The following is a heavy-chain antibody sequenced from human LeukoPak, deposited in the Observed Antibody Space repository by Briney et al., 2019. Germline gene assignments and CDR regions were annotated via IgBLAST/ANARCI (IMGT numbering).Heavy chain of an antibody. V-gene: IGHV3-48*04. D-gene: IGHD3-9*01. Sequence: TGGSLRLSCAASGFTFSSYSMNWVRQAPGKGLEWVSYISSSSSTIYYADSVKGRFTISRDNAKNSLYLQMNSLRAEDTAVYYCARRCYDILTGYPYFDYWGQGTLVTVSS. CDR3: ARRCYDILTGYPYFDY. CDR1: GFTFSSYS. J-gene: IGHJ4*02. CDR2: ISSSSSTI.